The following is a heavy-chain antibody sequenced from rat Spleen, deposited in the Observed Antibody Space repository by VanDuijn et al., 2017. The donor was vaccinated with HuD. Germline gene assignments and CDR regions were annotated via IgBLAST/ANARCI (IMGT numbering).Heavy chain of an antibody. CDR2: ISYEGSST. V-gene: IGHV5-22*01. Sequence: EVQLVESGGGLVQPGRSLKLSCAASGFTFSDYYMAWVRQAPKKGLEWVASISYEGSSTYYGDSVKGRFTISRDNAKSTLYLQMNSLRSEDTATYYCARPGLPGYNGFDYWGQGVMVTVSS. J-gene: IGHJ2*01. CDR1: GFTFSDYY. D-gene: IGHD1-4*01. CDR3: ARPGLPGYNGFDY.